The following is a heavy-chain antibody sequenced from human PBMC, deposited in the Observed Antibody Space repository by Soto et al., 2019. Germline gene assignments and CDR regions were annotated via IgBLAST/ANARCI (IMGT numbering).Heavy chain of an antibody. J-gene: IGHJ4*02. CDR2: IYNTGSA. CDR3: ARLGGENFDFDY. D-gene: IGHD3-9*01. Sequence: NPSETLSLTCTISGGSLSVYYWSWIRQSPGKGLEWLAFIYNTGSAYYNPSLKSRLTISIGTSRNDFSLNLRSVTAADTAVYFCARLGGENFDFDYWGRGTLVTVSS. CDR1: GGSLSVYY. V-gene: IGHV4-59*01.